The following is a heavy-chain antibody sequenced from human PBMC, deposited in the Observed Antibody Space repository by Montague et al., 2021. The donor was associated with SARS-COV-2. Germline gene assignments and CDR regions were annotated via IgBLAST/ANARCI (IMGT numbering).Heavy chain of an antibody. V-gene: IGHV4-59*11. Sequence: SETLSLTCTVSGGSLNKHYWSWIRKAPGKGLEWIRYIYYSGSTNYNPSLKSRVTISVDTSKNQFSLKLSSVTAADTAVYYCARGSGWMGNAFDIWGQGTMVTVSS. CDR1: GGSLNKHY. CDR3: ARGSGWMGNAFDI. J-gene: IGHJ3*02. D-gene: IGHD6-19*01. CDR2: IYYSGST.